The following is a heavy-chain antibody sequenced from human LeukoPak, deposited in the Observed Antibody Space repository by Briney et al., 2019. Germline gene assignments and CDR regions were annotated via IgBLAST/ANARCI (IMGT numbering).Heavy chain of an antibody. D-gene: IGHD1-14*01. J-gene: IGHJ4*02. V-gene: IGHV3-66*01. CDR1: ELIVSSYF. CDR3: TRDRSRAEDD. CDR2: IYSGGTI. Sequence: GGSLRLSCTASELIVSSYFMAWVRRAPGKGLEWVSVIYSGGTISYADPVKGRFTISRDNSNNLLYLQMNSLRGEDTAVYYCTRDRSRAEDDWGQGTLVTVSS.